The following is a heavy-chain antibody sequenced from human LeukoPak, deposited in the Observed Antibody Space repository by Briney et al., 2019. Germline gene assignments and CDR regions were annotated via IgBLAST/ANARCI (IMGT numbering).Heavy chain of an antibody. CDR3: ARVPSRRYFDY. Sequence: SETLSLTCTVSGGSISGSSYYWGWIRQPPGKGLEWIGSIYYSGSTYYNPSLKSRVTISVDTSKNQFSLKLSSVTAADTAVYYCARVPSRRYFDYWGQGTLVTVSS. J-gene: IGHJ4*02. D-gene: IGHD6-25*01. CDR2: IYYSGST. V-gene: IGHV4-39*07. CDR1: GGSISGSSYY.